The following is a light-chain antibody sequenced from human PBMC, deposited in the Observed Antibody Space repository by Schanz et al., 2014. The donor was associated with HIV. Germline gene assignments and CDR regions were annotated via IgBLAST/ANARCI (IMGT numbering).Light chain of an antibody. CDR1: SSDVGGYNY. CDR2: DVS. CDR3: CSYAGSYHPLYV. Sequence: QSALTRPRSVSGSPGQSVTISCTGTSSDVGGYNYVSWYQQHPGKAPKLMIYDVSKRPSGVPDRFSGSKSGNTASLTISGLQAEDEADYYCCSYAGSYHPLYVFGTGTKLTVL. V-gene: IGLV2-11*01. J-gene: IGLJ1*01.